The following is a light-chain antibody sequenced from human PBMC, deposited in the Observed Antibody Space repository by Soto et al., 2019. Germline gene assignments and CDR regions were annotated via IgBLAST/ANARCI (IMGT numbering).Light chain of an antibody. CDR1: SSDVGGYNY. CDR3: CSYAGSYSYV. V-gene: IGLV2-11*01. CDR2: DVS. Sequence: QSVLTQPRSVSGSPGQSVTISCTGTSSDVGGYNYVSWYQQHPGKAPKLMIYDVSKRPSGVPDRFSASKSGNTASLTISGLQAEDDADYYCCSYAGSYSYVFGTGTKLTVL. J-gene: IGLJ1*01.